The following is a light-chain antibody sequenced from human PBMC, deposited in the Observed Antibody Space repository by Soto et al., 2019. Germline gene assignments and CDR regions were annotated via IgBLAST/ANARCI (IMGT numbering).Light chain of an antibody. CDR2: LAS. V-gene: IGKV3-20*01. CDR1: EAILNNY. Sequence: DIVLTQSPGTLSLSPGERATLSCRTSEAILNNYLAWFQQKPGQPPRLLIYLASNRAAGVPERFSGSGSGTDFTLTISRLEPEDFAVYYCQHVGTPPWTFGQGTKVEI. J-gene: IGKJ1*01. CDR3: QHVGTPPWT.